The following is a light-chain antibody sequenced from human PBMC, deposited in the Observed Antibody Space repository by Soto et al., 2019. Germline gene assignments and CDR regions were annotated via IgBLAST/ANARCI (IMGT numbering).Light chain of an antibody. CDR2: GAS. CDR1: QSVSSN. CDR3: QQRSNWPLT. Sequence: ELGRAGSQGRLRGSPGERDTLSWSASQSVSSNLAWYQQKPGQAPRLLIYGASTRATGIPARFSGSGSGTEFTLTISSLEPEDFAGYYCQQRSNWPLTFGGGTKV. V-gene: IGKV3-15*01. J-gene: IGKJ4*01.